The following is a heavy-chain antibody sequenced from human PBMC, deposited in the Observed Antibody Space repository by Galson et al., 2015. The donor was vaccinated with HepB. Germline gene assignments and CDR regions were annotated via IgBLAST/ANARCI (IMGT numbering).Heavy chain of an antibody. CDR2: ISYDGSNK. Sequence: SLRLSCAASGFTFNNYAMHWVRQAPGKGLEWVAVISYDGSNKYYADSVKARITISRANSKNTLYLQMNNLRAEDTAVYYCARDRVGWRAFYYYGMDVWGQGTTVTVSS. V-gene: IGHV3-30*04. CDR1: GFTFNNYA. J-gene: IGHJ6*02. CDR3: ARDRVGWRAFYYYGMDV. D-gene: IGHD6-19*01.